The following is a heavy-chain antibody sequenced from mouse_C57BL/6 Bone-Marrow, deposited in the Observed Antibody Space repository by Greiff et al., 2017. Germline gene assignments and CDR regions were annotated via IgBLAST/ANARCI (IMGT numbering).Heavy chain of an antibody. CDR1: GFTFTDYY. D-gene: IGHD1-1*01. J-gene: IGHJ4*01. CDR3: ARSYYGSSYRAMDY. V-gene: IGHV7-3*01. CDR2: IRNKANGYTT. Sequence: EVKVVESGGGLVQPGGSLSLSCAASGFTFTDYYMSWVRQPPGKALEWLGFIRNKANGYTTEYSASVKGRFTISRDNSQSFLYLQMNALRAEDSATYYCARSYYGSSYRAMDYWGQGTSVNVSS.